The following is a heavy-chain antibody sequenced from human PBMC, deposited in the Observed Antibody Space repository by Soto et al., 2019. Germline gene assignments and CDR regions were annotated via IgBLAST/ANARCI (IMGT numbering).Heavy chain of an antibody. CDR3: ARGYCSSTSCPYGMDV. CDR2: INPNSGST. V-gene: IGHV1-2*02. D-gene: IGHD2-2*01. Sequence: ASVKVSCKASGYTFIGYYMHWVRQAPGQGLEWMGWINPNSGSTNYAQKFQGRVTMTRDTSISTAYMELSRLRSDDTAVYYCARGYCSSTSCPYGMDVWGQGTTVTVSS. CDR1: GYTFIGYY. J-gene: IGHJ6*02.